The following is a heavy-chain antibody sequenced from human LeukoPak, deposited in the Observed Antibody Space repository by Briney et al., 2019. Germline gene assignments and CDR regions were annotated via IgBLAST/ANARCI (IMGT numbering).Heavy chain of an antibody. CDR3: ASSYDFWSGYEYYFDY. CDR2: ISSSSSYI. CDR1: GFTFSSYS. D-gene: IGHD3-3*01. Sequence: PEGSLRLSCAASGFTFSSYSMNWVRQAPGKGLEWVSSISSSSSYIYYADSVKGRFTISRDNAKNSLYLQLNSLRAEDTAVYYCASSYDFWSGYEYYFDYWGQGTLVTVSS. J-gene: IGHJ4*02. V-gene: IGHV3-21*01.